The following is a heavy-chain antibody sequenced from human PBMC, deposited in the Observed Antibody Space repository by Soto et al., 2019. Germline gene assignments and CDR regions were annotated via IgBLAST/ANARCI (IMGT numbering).Heavy chain of an antibody. V-gene: IGHV4-59*01. J-gene: IGHJ6*02. Sequence: SETLSLTCTVSGGSISSYYWSWIRQPPGKGLEWIGCIYYSGSTNYNPSLKSRVTISVDTSKNQFSLKLSSVTAADTAVYYCARDLYIGGYYGMDVWGQGTTVTVSS. CDR2: IYYSGST. CDR3: ARDLYIGGYYGMDV. CDR1: GGSISSYY. D-gene: IGHD3-16*01.